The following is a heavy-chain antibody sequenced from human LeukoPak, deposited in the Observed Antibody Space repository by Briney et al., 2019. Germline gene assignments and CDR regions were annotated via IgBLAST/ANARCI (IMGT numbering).Heavy chain of an antibody. CDR1: GGSISNYY. CDR2: IYYSGSP. Sequence: SETLSLTCTVSGGSISNYYWSWIRQPPGQGLEWIGFIYYSGSPNYSPSLKSRVTISVDTAKNQFSLKLSSMTAADTAVYYRARVPTYALFPDAFDIWGQGTMVTVSS. CDR3: ARVPTYALFPDAFDI. V-gene: IGHV4-59*01. J-gene: IGHJ3*02. D-gene: IGHD2-2*01.